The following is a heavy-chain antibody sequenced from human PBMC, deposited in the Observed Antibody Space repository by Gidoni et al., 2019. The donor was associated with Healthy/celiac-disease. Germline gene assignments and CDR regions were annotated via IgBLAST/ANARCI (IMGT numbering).Heavy chain of an antibody. Sequence: QVQLVQSGAEVKKHGASVKVSCKASGYNFTSYGISWVRQAPGQGLEWMGWISAYNGNTNYAQKLQGRVTMTTDTSTSTAYMELRSLRSDDTAVYYGAREAYSSSWYPFDYWGQGTLVTVSS. CDR3: AREAYSSSWYPFDY. J-gene: IGHJ4*02. CDR2: ISAYNGNT. D-gene: IGHD6-13*01. V-gene: IGHV1-18*01. CDR1: GYNFTSYG.